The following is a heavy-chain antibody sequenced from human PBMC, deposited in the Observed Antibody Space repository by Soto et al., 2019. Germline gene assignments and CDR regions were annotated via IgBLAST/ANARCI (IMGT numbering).Heavy chain of an antibody. CDR2: ISYDGSNK. J-gene: IGHJ6*02. Sequence: GGSLRLSCAASGFTFSGYGMHWVRQAPGKGLEWVAVISYDGSNKYYADSVKGRFTISRDNSKNTLYLQMNSLRAEDTAMYYCAKYLSFKHYDILTGYSPGYGMDVWGQGTTVTVSS. CDR1: GFTFSGYG. CDR3: AKYLSFKHYDILTGYSPGYGMDV. D-gene: IGHD3-9*01. V-gene: IGHV3-30*18.